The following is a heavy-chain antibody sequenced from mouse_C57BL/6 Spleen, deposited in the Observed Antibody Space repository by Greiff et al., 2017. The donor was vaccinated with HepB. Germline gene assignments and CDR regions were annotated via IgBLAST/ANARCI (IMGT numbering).Heavy chain of an antibody. Sequence: VQLQQSGPELVKPGASVKISCKASGYSFTGYYMNWVKQSPEKSLEWIGEINPSTGGTTYNQKFKAKATLTVDKSSSTAYMQLKSLTSEDSALYNTAQAHYSDSSVVYWGQDTPLTLSS. D-gene: IGHD2-12*01. CDR2: INPSTGGT. CDR3: AQAHYSDSSVVY. J-gene: IGHJ2*01. V-gene: IGHV1-42*01. CDR1: GYSFTGYY.